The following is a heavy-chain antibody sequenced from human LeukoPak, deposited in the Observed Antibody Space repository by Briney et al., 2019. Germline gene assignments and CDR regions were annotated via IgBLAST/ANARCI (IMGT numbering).Heavy chain of an antibody. CDR3: AKASDYMVRVDFDY. V-gene: IGHV3-30*18. CDR1: GFTFSSYG. J-gene: IGHJ4*02. CDR2: ISYDGSNK. Sequence: GRSLRLSCAASGFTFSSYGMHWVRQAPGKGLEWVAVISYDGSNKYYADSVKGRFTISRDNSKNTLYLQMNSLRAEDTAVYYCAKASDYMVRVDFDYWGQGTLVTVSS. D-gene: IGHD3-10*01.